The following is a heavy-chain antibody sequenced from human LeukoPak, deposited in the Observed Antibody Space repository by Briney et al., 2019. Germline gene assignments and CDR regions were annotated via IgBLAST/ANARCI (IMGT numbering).Heavy chain of an antibody. D-gene: IGHD3-16*02. V-gene: IGHV3-30*03. Sequence: GTSLRLSCAVSVVTISSHGMHWGRQAPGKGPEWVAMIAYHGNTEYYGDSVKGRFTISRDNAKNSLYLQMNSVRAEDTGVYYCGRLDRSAGFDYWGQGTLVTVSS. CDR2: IAYHGNTE. CDR1: VVTISSHG. J-gene: IGHJ4*02. CDR3: GRLDRSAGFDY.